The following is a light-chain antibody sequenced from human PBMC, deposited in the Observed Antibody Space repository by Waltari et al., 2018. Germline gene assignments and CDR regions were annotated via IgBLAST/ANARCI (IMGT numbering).Light chain of an antibody. J-gene: IGLJ2*01. V-gene: IGLV2-14*03. Sequence: QSALTQPASVSGSPGQSLTISCTGTSSDVGTYNFVSWYQQHPGKAPKLMIYEVTKRPSGVSNRFSGSKSANTASLTISGLQAEDEADYYCSSYTSSSSVVFGGGTKLTVL. CDR1: SSDVGTYNF. CDR3: SSYTSSSSVV. CDR2: EVT.